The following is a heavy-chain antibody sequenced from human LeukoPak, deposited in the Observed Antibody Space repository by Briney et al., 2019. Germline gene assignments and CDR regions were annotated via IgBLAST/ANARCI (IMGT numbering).Heavy chain of an antibody. D-gene: IGHD3-16*02. CDR3: ARDPGTPDYDYVWGSYRYLDY. CDR2: ISSSSSTI. Sequence: PGGSLRLSCAASGFTFSSYSMNWVRQAPGKGLEWVSYISSSSSTIYYADSVKGRFTISRDNAKNSLYLQMNSLRAEDTAVYYCARDPGTPDYDYVWGSYRYLDYWGQGTLVTVAS. J-gene: IGHJ4*02. CDR1: GFTFSSYS. V-gene: IGHV3-48*04.